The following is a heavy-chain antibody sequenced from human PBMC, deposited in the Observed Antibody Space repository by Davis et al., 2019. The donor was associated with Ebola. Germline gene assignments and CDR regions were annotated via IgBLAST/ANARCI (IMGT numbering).Heavy chain of an antibody. Sequence: SVKVSCKASGGTFSSYAISWVRQAPGQGLEWMGRIIPILGIANYAQKFQGRVTITADKSTSTAYMELSSLRSEDTAVYYCARADSSGWTIYYYYGMDVWGQGTTVTVSS. CDR2: IIPILGIA. V-gene: IGHV1-69*04. D-gene: IGHD6-19*01. J-gene: IGHJ6*02. CDR1: GGTFSSYA. CDR3: ARADSSGWTIYYYYGMDV.